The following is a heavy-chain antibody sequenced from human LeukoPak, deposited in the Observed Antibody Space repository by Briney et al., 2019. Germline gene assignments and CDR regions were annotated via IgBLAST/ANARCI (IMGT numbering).Heavy chain of an antibody. V-gene: IGHV1-18*04. CDR1: GYTFTSYG. J-gene: IGHJ4*02. CDR2: ISAYNGST. CDR3: ARVRPTQCDYFDY. Sequence: ASVKVSGKASGYTFTSYGISWGRQAPGQGLEWMGWISAYNGSTNYAQKLQGRVTMTTDTSTSTAYMELRSLRSDDTAVYNCARVRPTQCDYFDYWGQGTMVTVSS.